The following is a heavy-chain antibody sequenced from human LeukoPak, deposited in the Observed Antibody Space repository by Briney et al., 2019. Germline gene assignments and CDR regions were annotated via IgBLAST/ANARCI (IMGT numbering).Heavy chain of an antibody. Sequence: GGSLRLSCAASGFTVSSNYMSWVRQAPGKGLEWVSVIYSGGSTYYADSVKGRFTISRDNSKNTLYLQMNSLRAEDTAVYYCTGNYYVEYFDIWGQGTMVTVSS. CDR3: TGNYYVEYFDI. CDR2: IYSGGST. D-gene: IGHD3-10*02. V-gene: IGHV3-66*02. J-gene: IGHJ3*02. CDR1: GFTVSSNY.